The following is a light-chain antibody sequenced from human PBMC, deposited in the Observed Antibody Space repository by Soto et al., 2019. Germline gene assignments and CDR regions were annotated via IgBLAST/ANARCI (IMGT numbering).Light chain of an antibody. J-gene: IGLJ2*01. CDR2: EVS. CDR3: SSYTPTKTLV. V-gene: IGLV2-14*01. CDR1: SSDVGGYNY. Sequence: QSVLTQPASVSGSPGQAITISCTGSSSDVGGYNYVSWYQQHPDKAPKLMIYEVSNRPSGVSNRFSGSKSGNTASLTISGLQAEDEADYYCSSYTPTKTLVFGGGTKLTVL.